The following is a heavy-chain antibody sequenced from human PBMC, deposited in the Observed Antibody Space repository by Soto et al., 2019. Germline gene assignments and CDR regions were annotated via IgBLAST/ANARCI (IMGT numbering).Heavy chain of an antibody. CDR3: AKYAGLLWFGERFDP. Sequence: GGSLRLSCAASGVTFSSYAMSWVRQAPGKGLEWVSAISGSGGSTYYADSVKGRFTISRDNSKNTLYLQMNSRRAEDTAVYYCAKYAGLLWFGERFDPWGQGTLVTVSS. D-gene: IGHD3-10*01. J-gene: IGHJ5*02. CDR1: GVTFSSYA. CDR2: ISGSGGST. V-gene: IGHV3-23*01.